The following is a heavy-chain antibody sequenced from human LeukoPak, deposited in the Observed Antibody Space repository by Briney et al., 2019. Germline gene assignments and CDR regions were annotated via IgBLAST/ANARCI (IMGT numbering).Heavy chain of an antibody. Sequence: GASVTVSCKASGYTFTGYYMDWVRQAPGQGLEWMGWINPNSGGTNYAQKFQGRVTMTRDTSISTAYMELSRLRSDDTAVYYCAREEYQLLGGYYYYGMDVWGQGTTVTVSS. D-gene: IGHD2-2*01. CDR3: AREEYQLLGGYYYYGMDV. CDR1: GYTFTGYY. J-gene: IGHJ6*02. CDR2: INPNSGGT. V-gene: IGHV1-2*02.